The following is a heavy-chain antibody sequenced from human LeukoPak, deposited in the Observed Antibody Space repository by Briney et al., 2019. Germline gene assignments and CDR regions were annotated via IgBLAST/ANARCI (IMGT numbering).Heavy chain of an antibody. CDR3: ARETTGEFDY. J-gene: IGHJ4*02. CDR1: GYSFTRHG. V-gene: IGHV1-18*01. D-gene: IGHD4-17*01. CDR2: ISPDNGNT. Sequence: ASVKVSCKASGYSFTRHGLNWVRQPPGQGLEWIGWISPDNGNTNNAQKVQGRITMTMGRSTSTAYMELRSLRSDDTAVYYCARETTGEFDYWGQGSLVTVSS.